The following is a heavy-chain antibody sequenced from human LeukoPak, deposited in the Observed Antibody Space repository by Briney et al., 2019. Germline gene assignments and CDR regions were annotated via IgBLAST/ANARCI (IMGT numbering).Heavy chain of an antibody. CDR3: ARDYGPPGRGYYGSESYRSVYSYYMDV. D-gene: IGHD3-10*01. J-gene: IGHJ6*03. V-gene: IGHV1-18*01. CDR1: GYTFTSYG. Sequence: GASVKVSCKASGYTFTSYGISWVRQAPGQGLEWMGWISPYNANTKYAQKLQGRVSMTTDTSTSTAYVELRSLRSDDTAVYYCARDYGPPGRGYYGSESYRSVYSYYMDVWGKGTTVTISS. CDR2: ISPYNANT.